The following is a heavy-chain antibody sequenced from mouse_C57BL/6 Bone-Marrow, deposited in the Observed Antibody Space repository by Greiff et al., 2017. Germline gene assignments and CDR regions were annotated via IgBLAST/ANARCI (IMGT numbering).Heavy chain of an antibody. CDR3: ARRRGIYYYWYFDV. J-gene: IGHJ1*03. D-gene: IGHD1-3*01. CDR1: GYSFTGYY. CDR2: INPSTGGT. V-gene: IGHV1-42*01. Sequence: VQLKQSGPELVKPGASVKISCKASGYSFTGYYMNWVKQSPEKSLEWIGEINPSTGGTTYNQKFKAKATLTVDKSSSTAYMQLKSLTSEDSAVYYCARRRGIYYYWYFDVWGTGTTVTVSS.